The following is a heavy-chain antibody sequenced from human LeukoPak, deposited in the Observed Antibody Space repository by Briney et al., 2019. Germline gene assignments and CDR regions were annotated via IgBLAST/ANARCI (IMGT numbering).Heavy chain of an antibody. CDR1: GYTFTTYA. J-gene: IGHJ5*02. Sequence: GASVKVSCKASGYTFTTYAINWVRQAPGQGLEWMGWIDTSTGKPTYAQGFTEQFVFSLDASVSTAYLRISSLKAEDTAVYYCARDNYGAEEGIGSSLVWLDPWGQGTRVTVSS. V-gene: IGHV7-4-1*02. D-gene: IGHD4-17*01. CDR2: IDTSTGKP. CDR3: ARDNYGAEEGIGSSLVWLDP.